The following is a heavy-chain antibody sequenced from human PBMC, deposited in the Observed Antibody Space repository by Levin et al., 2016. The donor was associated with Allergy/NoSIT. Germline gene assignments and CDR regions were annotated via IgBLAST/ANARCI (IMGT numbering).Heavy chain of an antibody. CDR3: ARGGETFYYYYGMDV. Sequence: GSLRLSCAASGFTFSPYAMNWVRQAPGKGLEWVAVISYDATKEYYADSVKGRFTISRDNSKNSLYLQMNSLRPEDTAVYYCARGGETFYYYYGMDVWGQGTTVTVSS. J-gene: IGHJ6*02. V-gene: IGHV3-30*04. CDR1: GFTFSPYA. CDR2: ISYDATKE. D-gene: IGHD2-21*01.